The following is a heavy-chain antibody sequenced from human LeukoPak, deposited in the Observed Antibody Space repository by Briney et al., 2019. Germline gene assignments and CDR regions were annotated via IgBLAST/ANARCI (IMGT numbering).Heavy chain of an antibody. V-gene: IGHV3-30*09. CDR2: ILYDGSNK. CDR1: KFTFSNYA. D-gene: IGHD3-9*01. CDR3: ARDGASDILTGYFDY. J-gene: IGHJ4*02. Sequence: GRSLRLSCAASKFTFSNYAMHWVRQPPGKGLEWVTVILYDGSNKYYADSVKGRFAISRDNFKNTLYLQMNSLRAEDTAVYYCARDGASDILTGYFDYWGQGALVTVSS.